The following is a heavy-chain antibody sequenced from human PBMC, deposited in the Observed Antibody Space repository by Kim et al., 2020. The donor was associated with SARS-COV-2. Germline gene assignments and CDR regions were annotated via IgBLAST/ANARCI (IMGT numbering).Heavy chain of an antibody. D-gene: IGHD5-12*01. J-gene: IGHJ4*02. V-gene: IGHV4-31*02. Sequence: PSLKSRVTISVDTSKNQFSLKLSSVTAADTAVYYCARSRGVATIRGGFDYWGQGTLVTVSS. CDR3: ARSRGVATIRGGFDY.